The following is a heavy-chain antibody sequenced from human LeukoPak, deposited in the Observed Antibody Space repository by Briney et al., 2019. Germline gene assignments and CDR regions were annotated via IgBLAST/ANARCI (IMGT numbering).Heavy chain of an antibody. D-gene: IGHD1-1*01. Sequence: GGSLRLSCAASGFTFSDYDMHWVRQATGKGLEWVSAIGTAGDTYYTGSAKGRFTISRENAKNSLYLQMNSLRAGDTAVYYCARVAKERVGGVYYFDYWGQGTLVTVSS. J-gene: IGHJ4*02. CDR1: GFTFSDYD. CDR2: IGTAGDT. V-gene: IGHV3-13*01. CDR3: ARVAKERVGGVYYFDY.